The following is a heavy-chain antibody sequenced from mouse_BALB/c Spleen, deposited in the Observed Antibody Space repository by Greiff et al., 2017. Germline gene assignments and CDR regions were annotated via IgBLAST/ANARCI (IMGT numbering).Heavy chain of an antibody. CDR2: INPDSSTI. Sequence: EVQLQESGGGLVQPGGSLKLSCAASGFDFSRYWMSWVRQAPGKGLEWIGEINPDSSTINYTPSLKDKFIISRDNAKNTLYLQMSKVRSEDTALYYCARTYGNYPAWFAYWGQGTLVTVSA. CDR3: ARTYGNYPAWFAY. D-gene: IGHD2-1*01. CDR1: GFDFSRYW. J-gene: IGHJ3*01. V-gene: IGHV4-1*02.